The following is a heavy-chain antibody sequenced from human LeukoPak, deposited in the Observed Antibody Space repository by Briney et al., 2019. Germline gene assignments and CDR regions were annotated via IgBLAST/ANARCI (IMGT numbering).Heavy chain of an antibody. CDR2: IDPNDDDI. CDR3: ARRDASSGGRLDY. CDR1: GYNFPSYW. V-gene: IGHV5-51*01. D-gene: IGHD2-15*01. J-gene: IGHJ4*02. Sequence: GESLKISCKASGYNFPSYWIGWVRQMPGKGLEWMGVIDPNDDDIRYSPPLQGQVTISADKSLSIVYLRWRSLKASDTAVYYCARRDASSGGRLDYWGQGSLVTVSS.